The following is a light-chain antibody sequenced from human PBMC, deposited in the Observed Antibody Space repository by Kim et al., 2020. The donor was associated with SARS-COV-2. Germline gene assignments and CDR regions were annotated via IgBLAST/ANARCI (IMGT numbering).Light chain of an antibody. J-gene: IGLJ1*01. CDR1: KLGDKY. CDR3: QAWDSSIYV. Sequence: SVSPGQTASITCSGDKLGDKYASWYQQKPGQSPVVVIFRDNRRPSGIPERFSGSNSGNIATLTISGTQAMDEADYYCQAWDSSIYVFGTGTKVTVL. CDR2: RDN. V-gene: IGLV3-1*01.